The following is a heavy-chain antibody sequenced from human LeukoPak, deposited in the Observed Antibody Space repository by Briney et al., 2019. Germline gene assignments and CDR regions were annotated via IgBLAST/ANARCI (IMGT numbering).Heavy chain of an antibody. V-gene: IGHV4-39*01. Sequence: PSETLSLTCTVSGGSISSSSYYWGWIRQPPGKGLEWIGSIYYSGSTYYNPSLKSRVTISVDTSKNQFSLKLSSVTAADTAVYYCARLIAAAGILGCWGQGTLVTVSP. CDR1: GGSISSSSYY. CDR2: IYYSGST. CDR3: ARLIAAAGILGC. D-gene: IGHD6-13*01. J-gene: IGHJ4*02.